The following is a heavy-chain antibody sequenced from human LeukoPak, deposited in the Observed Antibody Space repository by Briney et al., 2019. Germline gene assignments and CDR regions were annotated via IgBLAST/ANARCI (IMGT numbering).Heavy chain of an antibody. J-gene: IGHJ5*02. CDR1: GLTVSNNY. V-gene: IGHV3-66*01. CDR3: ARDKDA. CDR2: IYSDGTT. Sequence: PGGSLRLSCVVSGLTVSNNYMSWVRQAPGKGLEWVSVIYSDGTTRNADSVKGRFTISRDNSKNTVSLQMDSLRAEDTAVYYCARDKDAWGQGTLVTVSS.